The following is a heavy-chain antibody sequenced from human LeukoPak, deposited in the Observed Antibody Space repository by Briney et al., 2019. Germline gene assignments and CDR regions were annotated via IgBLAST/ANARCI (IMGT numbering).Heavy chain of an antibody. V-gene: IGHV4-34*01. D-gene: IGHD4-17*01. J-gene: IGHJ3*02. CDR1: GGSFSGYY. Sequence: TSETLSLTCAVYGGSFSGYYWSWIRQPPGKGLEWIGEINHSGSTNYNPSLKSRVTISVDTSKKQFSLKLSSVTAADTAVYYCARGGATVTADAFDIWGQGTMVTVSS. CDR2: INHSGST. CDR3: ARGGATVTADAFDI.